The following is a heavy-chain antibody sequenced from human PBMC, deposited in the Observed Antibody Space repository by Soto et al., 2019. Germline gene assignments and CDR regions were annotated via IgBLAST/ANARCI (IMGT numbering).Heavy chain of an antibody. CDR1: GGSISSYY. CDR3: ARATTGTRDNWFDP. V-gene: IGHV4-59*01. Sequence: PSETLSLTCTVSGGSISSYYWSWIRQPPGKGLDWIGYIYYSGSTNYNPSLKSRVTISVDTSKNQFSLKLSSVTAADTAVYYCARATTGTRDNWFDPWGQGTLVTVSS. D-gene: IGHD1-1*01. J-gene: IGHJ5*02. CDR2: IYYSGST.